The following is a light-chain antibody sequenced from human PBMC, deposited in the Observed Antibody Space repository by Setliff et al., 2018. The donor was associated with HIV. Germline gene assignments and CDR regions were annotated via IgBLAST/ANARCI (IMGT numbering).Light chain of an antibody. J-gene: IGKJ1*01. CDR1: QTVLYRSNSKNY. V-gene: IGKV4-1*01. CDR2: WAS. Sequence: DIVMTQSPDSLAVSLGERATINCKSSQTVLYRSNSKNYLAWYQQKPGQPPKLLIYWASTRESGVPDRFSGSGSGTDFTLTINSLQAEDVAVYYCQQYYSSPWTFGQGTKVDIK. CDR3: QQYYSSPWT.